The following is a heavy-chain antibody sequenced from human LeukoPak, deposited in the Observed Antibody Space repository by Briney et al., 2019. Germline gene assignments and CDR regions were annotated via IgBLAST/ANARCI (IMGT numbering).Heavy chain of an antibody. CDR2: ISSSSSYI. D-gene: IGHD2-2*02. Sequence: PGGSLRLSCAASGFTFSSYSMNWVRQAPGKGLEWVSSISSSSSYIYYADSVKGRFTISRDNAKNSLYLQMNSLRAEDTAVYYCARALILGYCSSTSCYTLDAFDIWGQGTMVTVSS. V-gene: IGHV3-21*01. J-gene: IGHJ3*02. CDR1: GFTFSSYS. CDR3: ARALILGYCSSTSCYTLDAFDI.